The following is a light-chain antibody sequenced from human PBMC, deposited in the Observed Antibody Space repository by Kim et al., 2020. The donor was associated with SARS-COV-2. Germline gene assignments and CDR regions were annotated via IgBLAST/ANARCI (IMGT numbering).Light chain of an antibody. CDR1: SLRSYY. Sequence: ALGKTVRITCRGDSLRSYYASWYQQKPGQAPVLVIYGKNNRPSGIPDRFSGSSPGNTASLTITGAQAEDEADYYCNSRDSSGNHLVFGGGTQLTVL. V-gene: IGLV3-19*01. CDR3: NSRDSSGNHLV. CDR2: GKN. J-gene: IGLJ2*01.